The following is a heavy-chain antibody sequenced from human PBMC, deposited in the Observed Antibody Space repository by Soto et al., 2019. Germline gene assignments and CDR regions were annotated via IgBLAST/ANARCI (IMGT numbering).Heavy chain of an antibody. V-gene: IGHV1-2*02. CDR2: INPRNGDT. CDR3: VRGGGVDVAAPTRIVFDY. CDR1: GYTFTGNY. J-gene: IGHJ4*02. Sequence: QVQLVQSGAEVKKPGASVKVSCKVSGYTFTGNYMHWMRQAPGQGPEWMGWINPRNGDTDYAQKSQGRVTIPRDTSISTASMDLSRLPSDDTAIYFCVRGGGVDVAAPTRIVFDYWGQGTLITVSS. D-gene: IGHD3-3*01.